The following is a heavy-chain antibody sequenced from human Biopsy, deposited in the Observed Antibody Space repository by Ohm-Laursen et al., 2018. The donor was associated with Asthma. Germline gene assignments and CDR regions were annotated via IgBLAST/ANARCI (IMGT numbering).Heavy chain of an antibody. D-gene: IGHD2-8*01. CDR2: INYSGST. CDR3: ARDLSGYCTSSACYGFDS. CDR1: GGSINIGDYY. Sequence: SQTLSLTCTVSGGSINIGDYYWSWIRQHPVKGLEWIGYINYSGSTFYSPSLESRVTVSVDTSKNQFSLKLSSVTAADTAVYYCARDLSGYCTSSACYGFDSWGQGTLVTVSS. V-gene: IGHV4-31*02. J-gene: IGHJ5*01.